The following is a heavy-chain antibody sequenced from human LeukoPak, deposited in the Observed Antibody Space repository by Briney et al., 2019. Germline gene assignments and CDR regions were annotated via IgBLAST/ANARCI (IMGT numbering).Heavy chain of an antibody. CDR2: ISGSNSYI. Sequence: GGSLRLSCAASGFTFSSYSMNWVRQAPGKGLEWVSSISGSNSYIYYADSMKGRFTISRDNAKNSLYLQMNSLRAEDTAVYYCAKIRGSYEFSYWGQGTLVTVSS. V-gene: IGHV3-21*04. D-gene: IGHD5-18*01. CDR1: GFTFSSYS. CDR3: AKIRGSYEFSY. J-gene: IGHJ4*02.